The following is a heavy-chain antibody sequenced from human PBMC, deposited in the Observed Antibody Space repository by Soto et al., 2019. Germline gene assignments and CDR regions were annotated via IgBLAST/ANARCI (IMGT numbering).Heavy chain of an antibody. J-gene: IGHJ6*02. CDR3: ARDLWVEPELYYYGMDV. Sequence: SETLSLTFTVSSESISSAAYYWSWIRQTPEKCLEWIGHIFYSGTTYYNPSLKSRLTISVDTSKNHFSLRLTSVTAADTAVYYCARDLWVEPELYYYGMDVWGQGTTVTVSS. CDR1: SESISSAAYY. V-gene: IGHV4-30-4*01. D-gene: IGHD1-1*01. CDR2: IFYSGTT.